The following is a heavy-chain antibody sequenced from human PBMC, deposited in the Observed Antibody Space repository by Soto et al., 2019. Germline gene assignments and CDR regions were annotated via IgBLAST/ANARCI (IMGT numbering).Heavy chain of an antibody. CDR2: INWNDDK. CDR3: GHRHDLGGFES. D-gene: IGHD2-15*01. V-gene: IGHV2-5*01. J-gene: IGHJ3*02. CDR1: GFSLNTRAVG. Sequence: SGPTLVNPTHTLTLTCTFSGFSLNTRAVGVGWIRQPPGKALEWLALINWNDDKRYSPSLKDRLTITKDTSKNHVFLKMTNIDHVDTATCFCGHRHDLGGFESSGRGTRVTVSS.